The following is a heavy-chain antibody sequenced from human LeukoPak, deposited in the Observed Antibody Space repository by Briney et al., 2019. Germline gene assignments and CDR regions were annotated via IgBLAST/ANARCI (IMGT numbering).Heavy chain of an antibody. CDR2: ISSSSSYI. J-gene: IGHJ4*02. Sequence: GGSLGLSCAVSGFTFSSYSMNWVRQAPGKGLEWVSSISSSSSYIYYADSVKGRFTISRDNAKNSLYLQMNSLRAEDTAVYYCARDLSGWYDYWGQGTLVTVSS. CDR3: ARDLSGWYDY. CDR1: GFTFSSYS. D-gene: IGHD6-19*01. V-gene: IGHV3-21*01.